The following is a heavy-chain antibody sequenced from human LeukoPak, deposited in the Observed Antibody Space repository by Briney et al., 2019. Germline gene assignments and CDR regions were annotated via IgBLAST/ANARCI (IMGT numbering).Heavy chain of an antibody. CDR3: VSLSSGYSPL. CDR1: EFTVSSNY. CDR2: IYSDGST. Sequence: GGSLRLSCAASEFTVSSNYMSWVRQAPGKGLEWVSVIYSDGSTYYADSVKGRFTISRDYSMNTLYLQMNSLRAEDTAVYYCVSLSSGYSPLWGQGTLVTVSS. J-gene: IGHJ4*02. D-gene: IGHD3-22*01. V-gene: IGHV3-53*01.